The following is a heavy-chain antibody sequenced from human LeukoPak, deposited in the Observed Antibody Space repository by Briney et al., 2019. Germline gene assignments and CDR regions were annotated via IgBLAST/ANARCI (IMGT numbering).Heavy chain of an antibody. V-gene: IGHV3-23*01. CDR3: ARDPLGYCSSTSCYEDY. Sequence: GGSLRLSCAASGFTFSSYAMGWVRQAPGKGLEWVSAISGSGGSTYYADSVKGRFTISRDNSKNTLYLQMNSLRAEDTAVYYCARDPLGYCSSTSCYEDYWGQGTLVTVSS. CDR2: ISGSGGST. J-gene: IGHJ4*02. D-gene: IGHD2-2*01. CDR1: GFTFSSYA.